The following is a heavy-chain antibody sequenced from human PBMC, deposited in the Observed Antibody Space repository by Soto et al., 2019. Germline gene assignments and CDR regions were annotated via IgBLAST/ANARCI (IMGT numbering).Heavy chain of an antibody. Sequence: VQLVQSGVEVKKPGASVKVSCKTFGYMFTDYSITWVRQAPGQGLEWMGWISTYNGKTQYGHNPQGRLTMTTDTSTNTAFMELRGLRSDDTAVYYCAREGSGITMVRGVQGYFDNWGQGTLVTVSS. J-gene: IGHJ4*03. CDR3: AREGSGITMVRGVQGYFDN. D-gene: IGHD3-10*01. CDR1: GYMFTDYS. V-gene: IGHV1-18*04. CDR2: ISTYNGKT.